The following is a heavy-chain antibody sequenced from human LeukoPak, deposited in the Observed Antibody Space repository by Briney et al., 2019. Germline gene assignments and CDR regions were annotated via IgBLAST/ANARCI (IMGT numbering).Heavy chain of an antibody. CDR3: ARDYSSSWYGLQPDY. D-gene: IGHD6-13*01. CDR1: GFTFSSYW. J-gene: IGHJ4*02. Sequence: GGSLRLSCAASGFTFSSYWMNWARQAPGKGLEWVASINHNGNVNYYVDSVKGRFTISRDNAKNSLHLQMSNLRAEDTAVYYCARDYSSSWYGLQPDYWGQGTLVTVSS. V-gene: IGHV3-7*03. CDR2: INHNGNVN.